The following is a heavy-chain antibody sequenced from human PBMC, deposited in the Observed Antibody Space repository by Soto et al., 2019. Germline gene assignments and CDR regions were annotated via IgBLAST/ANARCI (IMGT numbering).Heavy chain of an antibody. V-gene: IGHV3-11*01. D-gene: IGHD6-6*01. CDR2: ISSTGSTP. J-gene: IGHJ5*02. CDR1: GFPFSDSY. CDR3: ARGQQLVANWLDP. Sequence: GSLRLSCAASGFPFSDSYMAWIRQAPGKGLEEIATISSTGSTPYYADSVKGRFTISRDNAQNSLYLEMNNLRAEDTAVYYCARGQQLVANWLDPWGQGILVTVS.